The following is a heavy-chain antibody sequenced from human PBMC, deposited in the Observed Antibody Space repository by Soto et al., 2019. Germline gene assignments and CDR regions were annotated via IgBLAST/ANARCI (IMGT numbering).Heavy chain of an antibody. D-gene: IGHD6-19*01. J-gene: IGHJ5*02. Sequence: PSETLSLTCTVSGGSISSSSYYWGWIRQPPGKGLEWIGSIYYSGSTYYNPSLKSRVTISVDTSKNQFSLKLSSVTAADTAVYYCARLRAVADNGGFDPWGQGTLVTVSS. CDR3: ARLRAVADNGGFDP. V-gene: IGHV4-39*01. CDR1: GGSISSSSYY. CDR2: IYYSGST.